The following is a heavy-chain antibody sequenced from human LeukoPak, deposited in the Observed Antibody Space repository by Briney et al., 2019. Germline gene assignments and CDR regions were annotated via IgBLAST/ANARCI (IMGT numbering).Heavy chain of an antibody. J-gene: IGHJ4*02. D-gene: IGHD3-3*01. Sequence: GGSLRLSCAASGFTFSTYLMRWVGEAPGKGVEGVANIKQDGSEKYYVDSLKGRFTISRDNAKNSLYLQMNSLRAEDTAVYYCAREGYDFWSGYSFYFDYWGQGTLVTVSS. CDR3: AREGYDFWSGYSFYFDY. CDR2: IKQDGSEK. CDR1: GFTFSTYL. V-gene: IGHV3-7*01.